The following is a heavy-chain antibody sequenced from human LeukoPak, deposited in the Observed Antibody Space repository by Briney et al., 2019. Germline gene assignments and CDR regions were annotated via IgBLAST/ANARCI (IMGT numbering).Heavy chain of an antibody. D-gene: IGHD3-10*01. V-gene: IGHV3-30*04. CDR2: ISYDGSNK. CDR3: ARASGSYYLDGMDV. CDR1: GFTFSSYA. Sequence: PGRSLRLSCAASGFTFSSYAMHWVRQAPGKGLEWVAVISYDGSNKYYADSVKGRFTISRDNSKNTLYLQMNGLRAEDTAVYYCARASGSYYLDGMDVWGKGTTVTVSS. J-gene: IGHJ6*04.